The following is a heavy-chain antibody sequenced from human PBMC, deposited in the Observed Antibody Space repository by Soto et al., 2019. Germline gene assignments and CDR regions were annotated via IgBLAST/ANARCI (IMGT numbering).Heavy chain of an antibody. V-gene: IGHV1-2*02. D-gene: IGHD3-10*02. Sequence: QVQLVQSGAEVKEPGDSVRVSCEASGYTFTAYYIHWVRQSPGQGLEWMGWINPKFGDTTYAQDFQGRVSMTRDMSISKVYMELSRLNSDDTAIYYCARNMDYYYGRGSGNGHGVWGQGTTVTGFS. CDR2: INPKFGDT. J-gene: IGHJ6*02. CDR1: GYTFTAYY. CDR3: ARNMDYYYGRGSGNGHGV.